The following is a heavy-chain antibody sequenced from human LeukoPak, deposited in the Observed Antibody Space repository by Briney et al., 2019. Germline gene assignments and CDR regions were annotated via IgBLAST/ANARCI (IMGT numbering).Heavy chain of an antibody. CDR1: GFTFSDYY. J-gene: IGHJ4*02. Sequence: GGSLRLSCAASGFTFSDYYMSWIRQAPGKGLEWVSYISSSSSYTNYADSVKGRFTISRDNAKNSLYLQMNSLRDEDTAVYYCAGTTQDGSGIYYNVFDYWGQGTLVTVSS. CDR2: ISSSSSYT. V-gene: IGHV3-11*03. D-gene: IGHD3-10*01. CDR3: AGTTQDGSGIYYNVFDY.